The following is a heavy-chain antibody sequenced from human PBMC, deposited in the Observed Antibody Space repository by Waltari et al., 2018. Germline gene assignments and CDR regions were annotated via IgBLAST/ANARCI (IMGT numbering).Heavy chain of an antibody. Sequence: QVQLVQSGAEVKKPGASVKVSCKASGYTFTKYDLSWVRQAPGQGHEWMGWISVYNGNTDYAQKFQGRVTLTTDTSTTTAYMELRSLRSDDTAVYYCARNSYTGYGDSWGQGTLVAVSS. D-gene: IGHD5-12*01. CDR1: GYTFTKYD. J-gene: IGHJ4*02. CDR3: ARNSYTGYGDS. CDR2: ISVYNGNT. V-gene: IGHV1-18*01.